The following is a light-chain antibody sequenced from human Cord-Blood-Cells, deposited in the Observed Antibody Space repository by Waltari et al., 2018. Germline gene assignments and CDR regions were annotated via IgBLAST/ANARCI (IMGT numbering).Light chain of an antibody. Sequence: DIQMTQSPSSLSASVRDRVPITCRASQRISNYLAWYQQKPGKVPKLLIYAASTLPSGVPSRFSGSGSGTDFSLTISSLQPEDVATYYCQKYNSAPLTFGGGTKVEIK. V-gene: IGKV1-27*01. CDR2: AAS. CDR3: QKYNSAPLT. CDR1: QRISNY. J-gene: IGKJ4*01.